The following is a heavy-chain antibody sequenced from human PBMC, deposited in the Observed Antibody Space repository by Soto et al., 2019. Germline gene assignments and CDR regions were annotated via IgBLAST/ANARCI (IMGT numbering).Heavy chain of an antibody. CDR1: GGSFSGYY. D-gene: IGHD2-2*01. CDR2: INHSGST. V-gene: IGHV4-34*01. Sequence: SETLSLTCAVYGGSFSGYYWSWIRQPPGKGLEWIGEINHSGSTNYNPSLKSRVTISVDTSKNQFSLKLSSVTAADTAVYYCARGLRASAIGPRNWFDPWGQGTLVTVSS. CDR3: ARGLRASAIGPRNWFDP. J-gene: IGHJ5*02.